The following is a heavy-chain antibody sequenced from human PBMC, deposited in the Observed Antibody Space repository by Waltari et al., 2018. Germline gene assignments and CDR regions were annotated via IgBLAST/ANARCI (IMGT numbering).Heavy chain of an antibody. D-gene: IGHD5-12*01. Sequence: QVQLQESGPGLVKPSGTLSLTCTVSGGSISSYYWSWIRQPPGKGLEWIGYIYYSGSTNYTPSLKSRVTISVDTSKNQFSLKLSSVTAADTAVYYCARGGGRDGYNYDYWGQGTLVTVSS. CDR1: GGSISSYY. CDR2: IYYSGST. V-gene: IGHV4-59*01. CDR3: ARGGGRDGYNYDY. J-gene: IGHJ4*02.